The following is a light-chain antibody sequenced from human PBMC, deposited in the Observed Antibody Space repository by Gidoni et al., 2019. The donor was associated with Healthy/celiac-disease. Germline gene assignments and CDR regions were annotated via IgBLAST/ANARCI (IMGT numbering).Light chain of an antibody. CDR3: QSYDSSLSGSV. CDR1: SSNIGAGYD. J-gene: IGLJ2*01. V-gene: IGLV1-40*01. CDR2: GNS. Sequence: QSVLTQPPSVSGAQGQRVTISCTGSSSNIGAGYDVHWYQQLPGTAPKLLIYGNSNRPSGVPDRFSGSKSGTSASLAITGLQADDEADYYCQSYDSSLSGSVFGGGTKLTVL.